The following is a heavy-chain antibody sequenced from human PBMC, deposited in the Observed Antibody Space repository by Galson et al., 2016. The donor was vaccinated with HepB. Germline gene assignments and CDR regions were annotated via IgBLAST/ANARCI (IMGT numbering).Heavy chain of an antibody. CDR1: GFSFSRYG. CDR2: IWYDGSNK. V-gene: IGHV3-33*01. CDR3: ARDSPGGWAFDY. D-gene: IGHD3-16*01. Sequence: SLRLSCAASGFSFSRYGMHWVRQAPGKGLEWVAVIWYDGSNKYYADSVKGRFTMSRDNSKNTLYLQMNSLRADDTAVYYCARDSPGGWAFDYWGQGTLVTVSS. J-gene: IGHJ4*02.